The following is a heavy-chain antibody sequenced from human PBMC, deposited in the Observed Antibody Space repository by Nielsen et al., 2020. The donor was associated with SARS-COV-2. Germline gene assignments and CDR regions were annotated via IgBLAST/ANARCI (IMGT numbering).Heavy chain of an antibody. CDR1: GASINSGDYY. D-gene: IGHD3-9*01. Sequence: SETLSLICTVSGASINSGDYYWTWVRQYPGKGLEWIGYIYYSGSTYYNPSLKSRVTISVDTSKNQFSLKLSSVTAADTAVYYCARVRLGVTGYYPRYYYYYMDVWGKGTTVTVSS. CDR2: IYYSGST. J-gene: IGHJ6*03. V-gene: IGHV4-31*03. CDR3: ARVRLGVTGYYPRYYYYYMDV.